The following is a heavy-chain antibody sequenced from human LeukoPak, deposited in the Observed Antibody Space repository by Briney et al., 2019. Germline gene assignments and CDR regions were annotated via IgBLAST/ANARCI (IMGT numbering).Heavy chain of an antibody. CDR3: AKSLYGSGSYYNWFDP. D-gene: IGHD3-10*01. J-gene: IGHJ5*02. CDR1: GYPISSGYY. CDR2: IYHSGST. Sequence: PSETLSLTCTVSGYPISSGYYWGWIRQPPGKGLEWIGSIYHSGSTYYNPSLKSRVTISLDTSKNQFSLKLSSVTAADTAVYYCAKSLYGSGSYYNWFDPWGQGTLVTVSS. V-gene: IGHV4-38-2*02.